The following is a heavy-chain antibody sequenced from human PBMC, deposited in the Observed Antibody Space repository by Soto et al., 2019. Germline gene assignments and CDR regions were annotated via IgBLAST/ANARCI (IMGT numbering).Heavy chain of an antibody. D-gene: IGHD4-17*01. Sequence: GGSLRLSCAASGFTFSNYGMHWVRQAPGKGLEWVSAISGSGGSTYYADSVKGRFTISRDNSKNTLYLQMNSLRAEDTAVYYCAMLYGVIGYWGQGTLVTVSS. CDR3: AMLYGVIGY. V-gene: IGHV3-23*01. CDR1: GFTFSNYG. J-gene: IGHJ4*02. CDR2: ISGSGGST.